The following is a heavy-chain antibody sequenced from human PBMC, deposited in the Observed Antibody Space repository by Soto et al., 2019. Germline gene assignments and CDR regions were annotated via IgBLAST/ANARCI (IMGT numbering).Heavy chain of an antibody. J-gene: IGHJ2*01. D-gene: IGHD3-22*01. V-gene: IGHV4-59*08. CDR1: GGSISDYY. CDR3: ARQSPPDSSGYVFWYFDL. Sequence: QVQLQESGPGLVKPSETLSLTCTVSGGSISDYYWSWIRQPPGRGLEWLGYIYYTGSTNNNPSLKTRVTISVDTSKNQFSLKLNSGTAADTAVYYCARQSPPDSSGYVFWYFDLWGRGTLVTVSS. CDR2: IYYTGST.